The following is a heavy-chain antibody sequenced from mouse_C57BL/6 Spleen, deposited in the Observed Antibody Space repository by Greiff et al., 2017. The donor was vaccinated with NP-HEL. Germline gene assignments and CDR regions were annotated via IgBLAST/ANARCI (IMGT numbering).Heavy chain of an antibody. Sequence: VQLQQPGAELVMPGASVKLSCKASGYTFTSYWMHWVKQRPGQGLEWIGEIDPSDSYTNYNQKFKGKSTLTVDKSSSTAYMQLSSLTSEDSAVYYCARSPDSSGPLFAYWGQGTLVTVSA. CDR3: ARSPDSSGPLFAY. V-gene: IGHV1-69*01. D-gene: IGHD3-2*02. CDR1: GYTFTSYW. CDR2: IDPSDSYT. J-gene: IGHJ3*01.